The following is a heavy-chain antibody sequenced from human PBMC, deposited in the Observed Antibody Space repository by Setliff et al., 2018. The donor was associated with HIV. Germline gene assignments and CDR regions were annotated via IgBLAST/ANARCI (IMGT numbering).Heavy chain of an antibody. CDR3: ARGLPADGYAFDL. CDR2: INVHNGDT. J-gene: IGHJ3*01. Sequence: ASVKVSCKASGYRFSSYGITWVRHAPGQGLGWMGWINVHNGDTKFAQRFQDRLTMTTDTSTTTAYMDLRSLRSDDTAAYYCARGLPADGYAFDLWGQGTMVTVSS. D-gene: IGHD6-13*01. CDR1: GYRFSSYG. V-gene: IGHV1-18*01.